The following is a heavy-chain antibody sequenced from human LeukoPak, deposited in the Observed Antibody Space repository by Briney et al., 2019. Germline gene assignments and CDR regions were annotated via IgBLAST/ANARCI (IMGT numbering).Heavy chain of an antibody. Sequence: PSETLSLTCTVSGGSISSGSYYWSWIRQPAGKGLEWIGRIYTSGSTNYNPSLKSRVTISVDTSKNQFSLKLSSVTAADTAVYYCARVEDGDGGNFVGYWGQGTLVTVSS. D-gene: IGHD4-23*01. J-gene: IGHJ4*02. CDR1: GGSISSGSYY. CDR3: ARVEDGDGGNFVGY. CDR2: IYTSGST. V-gene: IGHV4-61*02.